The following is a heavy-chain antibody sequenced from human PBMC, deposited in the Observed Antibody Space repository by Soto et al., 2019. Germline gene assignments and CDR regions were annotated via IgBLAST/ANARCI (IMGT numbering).Heavy chain of an antibody. Sequence: QVQLVQSGAEVKKPGSSVNVSCKASGGTFSSYAISWVRQAPGKGLEWMGGIIPIFGTANYAQKFQGRVTITADESTSTAYMELSSLRSEDTAVYYCARYRYGYSYFDYWGQGTLVTVSS. CDR2: IIPIFGTA. CDR1: GGTFSSYA. D-gene: IGHD5-18*01. CDR3: ARYRYGYSYFDY. J-gene: IGHJ4*02. V-gene: IGHV1-69*12.